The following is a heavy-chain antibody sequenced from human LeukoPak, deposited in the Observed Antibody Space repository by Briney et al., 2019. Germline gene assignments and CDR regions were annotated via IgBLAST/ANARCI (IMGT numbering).Heavy chain of an antibody. CDR3: AKDRGVAVAGTWMGFDY. D-gene: IGHD6-19*01. Sequence: TGGSLRLSCAASGFTFSSYGMHWVRQAPGKGLEWVAVISNDGSNEFYADSVKGRFTISRDTSKNTLYLQMNSLRAEDTAVYYCAKDRGVAVAGTWMGFDYWDQGTLVPVSS. CDR2: ISNDGSNE. J-gene: IGHJ4*02. CDR1: GFTFSSYG. V-gene: IGHV3-30*18.